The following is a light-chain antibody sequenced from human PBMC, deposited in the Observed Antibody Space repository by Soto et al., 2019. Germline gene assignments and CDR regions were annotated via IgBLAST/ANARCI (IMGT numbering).Light chain of an antibody. CDR1: SSDVGGYNY. Sequence: QSVLTQPASVSGSPGQSITISCAGTSSDVGGYNYVSWYQQHPGKAPKLMIYEVSNRPSGVSNCFSGSKSGNTASLTISGLQAEDEADYSCSSYTSSSTDVFGTGTKVTVL. J-gene: IGLJ1*01. V-gene: IGLV2-14*01. CDR2: EVS. CDR3: SSYTSSSTDV.